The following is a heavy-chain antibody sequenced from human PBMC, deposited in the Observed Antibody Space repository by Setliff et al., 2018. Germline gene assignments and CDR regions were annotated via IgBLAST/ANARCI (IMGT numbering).Heavy chain of an antibody. J-gene: IGHJ4*02. CDR1: GGSISSGSDC. V-gene: IGHV4-61*09. CDR3: AGSTVTQVDY. D-gene: IGHD4-17*01. CDR2: IYTSGST. Sequence: PSETLSLTCSVSGGSISSGSDCWTWIRQPAGKGLEWIGHIYTSGSTNYNPSLKSRVTISVDASKNQLSLNLRSVTAADTAVYYCAGSTVTQVDYWGQGTLVTVSS.